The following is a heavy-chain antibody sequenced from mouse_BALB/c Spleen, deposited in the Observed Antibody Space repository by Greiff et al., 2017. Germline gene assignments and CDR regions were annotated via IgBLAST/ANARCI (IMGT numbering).Heavy chain of an antibody. Sequence: EVQLVESGGGLVQPGGSRKLSCAASGFTFSDYGMAWVRQAPGKGPEWVAFISNLAYSIYYADTVTGRFTISRENAKNTLYLEMSSLRSEDTAMYYCVRDLGRGYFDVWGAGTTVTVSS. CDR3: VRDLGRGYFDV. D-gene: IGHD4-1*01. J-gene: IGHJ1*01. CDR1: GFTFSDYG. V-gene: IGHV5-15*02. CDR2: ISNLAYSI.